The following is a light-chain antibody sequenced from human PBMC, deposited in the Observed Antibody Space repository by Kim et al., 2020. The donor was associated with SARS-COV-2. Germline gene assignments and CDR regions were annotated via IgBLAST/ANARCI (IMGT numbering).Light chain of an antibody. CDR1: QSISSY. CDR2: AAS. Sequence: AAVGDRVTITCRASQSISSYLNWYQQKPGKAPKLLIYAASSLQSGVPSRFSGSGSGTDFTLTIISLQPEDFATYYCQQSYSTLRTFGQGTKVDIK. CDR3: QQSYSTLRT. J-gene: IGKJ1*01. V-gene: IGKV1-39*01.